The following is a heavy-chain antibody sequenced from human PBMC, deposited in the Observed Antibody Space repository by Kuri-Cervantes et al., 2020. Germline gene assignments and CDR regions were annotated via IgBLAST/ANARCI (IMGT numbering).Heavy chain of an antibody. CDR1: GYSFTSYW. Sequence: GGSLRLSCKGSGYSFTSYWIGWVRQMPGKGLEWMGIIYPGDSDTRYSPSFQGQVTISADKSISTAYLQWSSLKASDTAMYYWARTRYSSGSDAFDIWGQGTMVTVSS. CDR3: ARTRYSSGSDAFDI. CDR2: IYPGDSDT. D-gene: IGHD6-19*01. J-gene: IGHJ3*02. V-gene: IGHV5-51*01.